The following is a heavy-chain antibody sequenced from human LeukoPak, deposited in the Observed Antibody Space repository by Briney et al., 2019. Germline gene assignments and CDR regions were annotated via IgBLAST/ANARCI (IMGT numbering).Heavy chain of an antibody. CDR3: ARAGTIPYYYYYMDV. D-gene: IGHD1-1*01. V-gene: IGHV1-69*13. J-gene: IGHJ6*03. CDR1: GGTFSSYA. Sequence: SVKVSCKASGGTFSSYAISWVRQPPGQGLEWMGEIIPIFGTANYAQKFQGRVTITADESTSTAYMELSSLRSEDTAVYYCARAGTIPYYYYYMDVWGKGTTVTVSS. CDR2: IIPIFGTA.